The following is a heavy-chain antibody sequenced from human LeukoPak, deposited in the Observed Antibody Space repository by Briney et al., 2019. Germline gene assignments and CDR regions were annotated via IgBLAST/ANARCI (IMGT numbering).Heavy chain of an antibody. Sequence: GGSLRLSCAASGFTFSSYAMSWVRQAPGKGLEWVAVISYDGSNKYYADSVKGRFTISRDNSKNTLYLQMNSLRAEDTAVYYCAKDRSVLRYFDWFRAPDYYYYGMDVWGQGTTVTVSS. CDR1: GFTFSSYA. J-gene: IGHJ6*02. V-gene: IGHV3-30*18. CDR3: AKDRSVLRYFDWFRAPDYYYYGMDV. D-gene: IGHD3-9*01. CDR2: ISYDGSNK.